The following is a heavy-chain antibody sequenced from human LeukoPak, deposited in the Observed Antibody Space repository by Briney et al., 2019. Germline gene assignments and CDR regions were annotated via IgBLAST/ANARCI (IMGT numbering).Heavy chain of an antibody. D-gene: IGHD6-19*01. CDR3: ARDRNGYSSGWEPFDY. CDR1: GGSFSGYY. Sequence: SETLYLTCAVYGGSFSGYYWSWIRQPPGKGLEWIGEINHSGSTNYNPSLKSRVTISRETSKNQFSLKLSSVTAADTAVYYCARDRNGYSSGWEPFDYWGQGTLVTVSS. V-gene: IGHV4-34*01. J-gene: IGHJ4*02. CDR2: INHSGST.